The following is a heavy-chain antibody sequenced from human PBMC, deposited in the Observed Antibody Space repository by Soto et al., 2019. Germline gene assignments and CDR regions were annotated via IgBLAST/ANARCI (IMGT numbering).Heavy chain of an antibody. CDR3: AKSASRAQSHGMGV. Sequence: GGSLRLSCAASGFTFSSYAMSWVRQAPEKGLYWVSSISGSGGSTYYADSVKGRITISRDNSKDTLYLQINSLGAEDTAIYYSAKSASRAQSHGMGVWGQGTTVTVAS. V-gene: IGHV3-23*01. D-gene: IGHD6-13*01. J-gene: IGHJ6*02. CDR1: GFTFSSYA. CDR2: ISGSGGST.